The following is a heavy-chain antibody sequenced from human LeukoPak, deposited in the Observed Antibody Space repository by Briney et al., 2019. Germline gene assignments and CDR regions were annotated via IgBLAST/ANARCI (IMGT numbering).Heavy chain of an antibody. CDR2: IYHSGST. CDR1: SYSISSGYY. V-gene: IGHV4-38-2*02. Sequence: SETLSLTCTVSSYSISSGYYWGWIRQPPGKGLEWIGNIYHSGSTYYNPSLKSRVTISVDTSKNQFSLKLTSVTATDTAVYYCARSRRSWSTFDYWGQGTLVTVSS. D-gene: IGHD6-13*01. CDR3: ARSRRSWSTFDY. J-gene: IGHJ4*02.